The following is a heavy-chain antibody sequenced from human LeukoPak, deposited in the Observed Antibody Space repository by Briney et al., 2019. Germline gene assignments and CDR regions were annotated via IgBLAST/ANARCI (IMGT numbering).Heavy chain of an antibody. CDR3: ARVHGITIFGVVIRPFDY. D-gene: IGHD3-3*01. J-gene: IGHJ4*02. CDR2: IYPGDSDT. Sequence: GGTLQISCQGSGSNFTSYWIGWGRQVPGKGVEWMGIIYPGDSDTRERPSLEGQVTISDEKSISTAYLQWSSLKASDTAMYYCARVHGITIFGVVIRPFDYWGQGTLVTVSS. CDR1: GSNFTSYW. V-gene: IGHV5-51*03.